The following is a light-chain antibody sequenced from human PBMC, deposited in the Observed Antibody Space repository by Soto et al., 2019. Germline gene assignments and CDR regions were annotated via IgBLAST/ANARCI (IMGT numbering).Light chain of an antibody. CDR2: AAS. J-gene: IGKJ3*01. Sequence: IQMTQSPSSLSASVGDRVTITFWASQSISNNLNWYHQKPGKPPKLLIFAASTLQSGVPSRFSGGGSGTDFTLTINSLQPEDFATYYCQQTYSSSTFGPGTKVDIK. CDR3: QQTYSSST. V-gene: IGKV1-39*01. CDR1: QSISNN.